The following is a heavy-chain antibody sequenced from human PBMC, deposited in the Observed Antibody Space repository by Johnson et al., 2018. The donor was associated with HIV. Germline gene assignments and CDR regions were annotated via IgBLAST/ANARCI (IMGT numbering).Heavy chain of an antibody. V-gene: IGHV3-30-3*01. CDR2: ISYDGSNK. J-gene: IGHJ3*01. Sequence: QVQLVESGGGVVQPGRSLRLSCAASGFTFSSYAMHWVPQAPGKGLEWVAVISYDGSNKYYADSVKGRFTISRDNSKNTLYLQMNSLRAEDTAIYYCAKDVGNYWPNAFDVWGQGTMLTVSS. CDR1: GFTFSSYA. CDR3: AKDVGNYWPNAFDV. D-gene: IGHD3-22*01.